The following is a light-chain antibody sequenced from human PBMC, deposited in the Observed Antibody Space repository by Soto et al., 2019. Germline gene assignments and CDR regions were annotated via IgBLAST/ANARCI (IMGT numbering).Light chain of an antibody. Sequence: QSALTQPPSASGSPGQSVTISCTGTSSDDGRFNFVSWYQQHPGKAPRLLIYEVTKRPSGVPDRFSGSKSGNAASLTVSGLQAEDEADYFCSSYTGNRDFYVFGTGTKVT. J-gene: IGLJ1*01. CDR1: SSDDGRFNF. CDR3: SSYTGNRDFYV. CDR2: EVT. V-gene: IGLV2-8*01.